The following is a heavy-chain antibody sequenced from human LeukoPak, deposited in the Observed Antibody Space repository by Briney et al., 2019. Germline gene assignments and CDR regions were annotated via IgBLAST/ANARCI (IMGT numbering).Heavy chain of an antibody. CDR1: GGSFSGYY. Sequence: SETLSLTCAVYGGSFSGYYWSWIRQPPGKGLEWIGEINHSGSTNYNPSLKSRVTISVDTSKNQFSLKLSSVTAADTAVYYCARGRTVRGVIKFYYYMDVWGKGTTVTVSS. CDR2: INHSGST. D-gene: IGHD3-10*01. V-gene: IGHV4-34*01. J-gene: IGHJ6*03. CDR3: ARGRTVRGVIKFYYYMDV.